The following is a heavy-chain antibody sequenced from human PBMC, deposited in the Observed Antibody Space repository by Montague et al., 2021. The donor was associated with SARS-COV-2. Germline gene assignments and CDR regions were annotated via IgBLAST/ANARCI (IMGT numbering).Heavy chain of an antibody. CDR2: ISTSACTT. Sequence: SLRLSCAASGFTFSNYDMNWVRQAPGKGPEWISYISTSACTTSYAGSVKGRFTISRDNGKNSLYLQMNSLRVEDTAVYYCTGDYRSIAGDGLDIWGQGTKVTVSS. CDR3: TGDYRSIAGDGLDI. V-gene: IGHV3-48*03. D-gene: IGHD3-16*02. CDR1: GFTFSNYD. J-gene: IGHJ3*02.